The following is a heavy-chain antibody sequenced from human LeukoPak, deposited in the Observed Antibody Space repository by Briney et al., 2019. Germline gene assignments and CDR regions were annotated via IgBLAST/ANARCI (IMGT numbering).Heavy chain of an antibody. Sequence: GGSLTLSCAAYGFTFDDYAMHWLRQAPGKGLEWVSGISWSSGSIAYADSVKGRFTISRDNAKNSLYLQMNSLRAEDMALYYCARSGYCSGGSCYPFDYWGQGTLVTVSS. CDR2: ISWSSGSI. CDR3: ARSGYCSGGSCYPFDY. J-gene: IGHJ4*02. V-gene: IGHV3-9*03. D-gene: IGHD2-15*01. CDR1: GFTFDDYA.